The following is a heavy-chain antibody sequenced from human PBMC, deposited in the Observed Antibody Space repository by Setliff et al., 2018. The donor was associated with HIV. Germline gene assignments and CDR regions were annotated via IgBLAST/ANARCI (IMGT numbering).Heavy chain of an antibody. V-gene: IGHV1-2*02. CDR2: VSPNNAGT. J-gene: IGHJ5*02. CDR1: GYSFTFYG. Sequence: ASVKVSCKASGYSFTFYGLHWVRQAPGQGLEWMGWVSPNNAGTRIPRTFRGRVTLTSDTSINTAYMELSGLRSDDTAMYYCARRTYCSSTSCYARFDPWGQGTLVTVSS. D-gene: IGHD2-2*01. CDR3: ARRTYCSSTSCYARFDP.